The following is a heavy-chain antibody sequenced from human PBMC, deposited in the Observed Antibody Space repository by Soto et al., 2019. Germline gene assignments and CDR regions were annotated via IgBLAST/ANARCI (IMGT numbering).Heavy chain of an antibody. D-gene: IGHD3-22*01. Sequence: GASVKVSCKASGYTFTSYYMHWVRQAPGQGLEWMGIINPSGGSTSYAQKFQGRVTMTRDTSTSTVYMELSSLRSEDTAVYYCARDRTTMILPKPELDYWGQETLLTVSS. CDR3: ARDRTTMILPKPELDY. V-gene: IGHV1-46*01. J-gene: IGHJ4*02. CDR2: INPSGGST. CDR1: GYTFTSYY.